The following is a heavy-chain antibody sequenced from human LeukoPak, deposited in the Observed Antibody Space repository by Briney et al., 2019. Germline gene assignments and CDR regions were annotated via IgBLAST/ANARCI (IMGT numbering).Heavy chain of an antibody. CDR1: GGSILGSFDH. CDR3: ARLVGQSGSQDYFDV. D-gene: IGHD1-26*01. CDR2: VYYSGAN. Sequence: SETLSLTCSVSGGSILGSFDHWGWIRQSQEKGLEWIGSVYYSGANSYNSALKSRVTISGDTSKNLFSLKLTSVTAADTAAYYCARLVGQSGSQDYFDVWGQGTLVAVSS. V-gene: IGHV4-39*02. J-gene: IGHJ4*02.